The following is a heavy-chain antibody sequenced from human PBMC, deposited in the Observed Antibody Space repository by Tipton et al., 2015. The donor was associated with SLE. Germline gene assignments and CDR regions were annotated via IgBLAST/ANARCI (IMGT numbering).Heavy chain of an antibody. CDR3: AKEDYYDSSGSFDY. Sequence: SLRLSCAASGFTFSDSAIHWVRQASGKGLEWVAFIRYDGSNKYYADSVKGRFTISRDNSKNTLYLQMNSLRPEDTAVYYCAKEDYYDSSGSFDYWGQGTLVTVSS. V-gene: IGHV3-30*02. CDR1: GFTFSDSA. D-gene: IGHD3-22*01. CDR2: IRYDGSNK. J-gene: IGHJ4*02.